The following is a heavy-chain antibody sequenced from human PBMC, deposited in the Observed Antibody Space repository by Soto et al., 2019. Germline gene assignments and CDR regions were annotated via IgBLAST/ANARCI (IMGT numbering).Heavy chain of an antibody. CDR1: GFIFSHYA. CDR2: IGGEAVST. J-gene: IGHJ3*01. V-gene: IGHV3-23*01. Sequence: EVQLLESGGGLVQGGGSLRLSCTASGFIFSHYALNWVRQGPGKGLEWVSVIGGEAVSTKCADPVRGRCTVSRDNSKNTMDLQLDSMRDDDTAIYYCAKDSIDHNCIYDPFDFWCQGTMVTVSS. CDR3: AKDSIDHNCIYDPFDF. D-gene: IGHD1-1*01.